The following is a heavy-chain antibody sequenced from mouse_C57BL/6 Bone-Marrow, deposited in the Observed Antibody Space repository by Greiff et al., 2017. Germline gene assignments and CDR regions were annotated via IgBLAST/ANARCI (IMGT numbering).Heavy chain of an antibody. Sequence: VHLVESGAELARPGASVKLSCKASGYTFTSYGISWVKQRPGQGLEWIGEINPRSGSTYYNEKFKGKATLTADKSSSTAYMVLRSLTSEDSAVYLCSYYSNYEGDDWGQGTTLTVSS. CDR2: INPRSGST. D-gene: IGHD2-5*01. CDR1: GYTFTSYG. CDR3: SYYSNYEGDD. V-gene: IGHV1-81*01. J-gene: IGHJ2*01.